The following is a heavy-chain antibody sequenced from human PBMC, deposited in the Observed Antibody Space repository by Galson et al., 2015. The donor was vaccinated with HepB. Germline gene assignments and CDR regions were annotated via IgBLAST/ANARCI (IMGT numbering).Heavy chain of an antibody. J-gene: IGHJ3*01. CDR1: GGSFSDYY. Sequence: ETLSLTCAVFGGSFSDYYWTWIRQSPEKGLEWIGEINESGGRNYNPSFESRVNISLDTSKRQFSLRLNSVTAADTAVYYCARPDTEGYGDPFDVWGQGTLVTVFS. V-gene: IGHV4-34*01. D-gene: IGHD1-1*01. CDR2: INESGGR. CDR3: ARPDTEGYGDPFDV.